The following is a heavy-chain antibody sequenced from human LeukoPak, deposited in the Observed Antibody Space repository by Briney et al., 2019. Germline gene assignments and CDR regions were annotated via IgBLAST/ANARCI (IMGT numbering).Heavy chain of an antibody. D-gene: IGHD2-21*01. V-gene: IGHV3-23*01. CDR3: VRDFTNRARCGGDCLDY. CDR1: GFTFSIHT. CDR2: MTTSGPT. J-gene: IGHJ4*02. Sequence: GGSLRLSCEGSGFTFSIHTMTWVRQAPGKGLEWVSSMTTSGPTYYADSVKGRFIMSRDDSKNTVFLQMGGLRVEDTAIYYCVRDFTNRARCGGDCLDYWGQGTLVTVSS.